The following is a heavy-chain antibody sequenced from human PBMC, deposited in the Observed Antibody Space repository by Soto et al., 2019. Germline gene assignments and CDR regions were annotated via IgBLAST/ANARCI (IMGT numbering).Heavy chain of an antibody. J-gene: IGHJ5*02. Sequence: QVQLQESGPGLVKPSQTLSLTCTVSGGSISSGGYYWSWIRQHPGKGLEWIGYIYYSGSTYYNPSLKSRFTISVDTSKNQFSLKLSSVTAADTAVYYCARGRGPRYCSGGSCYAGWFDPWGQGTLVTVSS. CDR2: IYYSGST. D-gene: IGHD2-15*01. CDR3: ARGRGPRYCSGGSCYAGWFDP. CDR1: GGSISSGGYY. V-gene: IGHV4-31*03.